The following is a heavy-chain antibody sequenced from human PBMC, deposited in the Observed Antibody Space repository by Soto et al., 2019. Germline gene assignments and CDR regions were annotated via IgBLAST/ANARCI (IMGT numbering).Heavy chain of an antibody. V-gene: IGHV3-33*01. CDR1: GFTFRSYG. J-gene: IGHJ6*03. CDR3: ARHIGHCSTTNCPMSYIDV. D-gene: IGHD2-2*01. CDR2: IWYDGSNK. Sequence: QVQLVESGGGVVQPGKSLRLSCAASGFTFRSYGMHWVRQAPGKGLEWVAVIWYDGSNKYYAYSVKGRFTISRDNSKDTLFLQMNSLRAEDTAVYYRARHIGHCSTTNCPMSYIDVWVKGTTVTVSS.